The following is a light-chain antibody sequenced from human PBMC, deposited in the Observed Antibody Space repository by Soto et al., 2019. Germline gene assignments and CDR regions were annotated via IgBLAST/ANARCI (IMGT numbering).Light chain of an antibody. V-gene: IGKV3-15*01. CDR1: QSVSSY. J-gene: IGKJ1*01. CDR3: QQYNNWPSWT. CDR2: GAS. Sequence: EKVMTQSPATLSMSPGERATLSCRASQSVSSYLAWYQQKPGQAHRLLIYGASTRATGIPARFSGSGSGTEFTLTISSLQSEDFAVYYCQQYNNWPSWTFGQGTKVEIK.